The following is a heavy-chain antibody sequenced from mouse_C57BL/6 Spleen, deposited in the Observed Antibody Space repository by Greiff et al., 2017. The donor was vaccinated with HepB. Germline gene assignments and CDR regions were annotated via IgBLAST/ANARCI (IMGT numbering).Heavy chain of an antibody. CDR2: IYPGGGYT. J-gene: IGHJ3*01. D-gene: IGHD1-1*01. V-gene: IGHV1-63*01. CDR3: AREDYGSSGGFAY. CDR1: GYTFTNYW. Sequence: QVQLQQPGAELVRPGTSVKMSCKASGYTFTNYWIGWAKQRPGHGLEWIGDIYPGGGYTNYNEKFKGKATLTADKTSSTAYMQFSSLTSEDSAICDSAREDYGSSGGFAYWGQGTLVTVSA.